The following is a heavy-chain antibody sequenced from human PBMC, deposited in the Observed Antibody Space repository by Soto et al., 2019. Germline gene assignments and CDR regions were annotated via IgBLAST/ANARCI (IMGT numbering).Heavy chain of an antibody. CDR3: ARRRPFGEIPN. J-gene: IGHJ4*02. D-gene: IGHD3-10*01. CDR1: GGSISSSSYY. Sequence: SETLSLTCTVSGGSISSSSYYWGWIRQPPGKGLEWIGSIYYSGSTYYNPSLKSRVTISVDTSKNQFSLKLSSVTAADTAVYYCARRRPFGEIPNWGQGTLVTVSS. CDR2: IYYSGST. V-gene: IGHV4-39*01.